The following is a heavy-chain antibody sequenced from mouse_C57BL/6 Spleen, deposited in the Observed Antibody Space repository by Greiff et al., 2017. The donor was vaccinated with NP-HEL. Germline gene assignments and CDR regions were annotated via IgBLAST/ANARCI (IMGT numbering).Heavy chain of an antibody. CDR1: GYTFTSYG. V-gene: IGHV1-81*01. CDR2: IYPRSGNT. D-gene: IGHD2-3*01. J-gene: IGHJ3*01. Sequence: VQLQQSGAELARPGASVKLSCKASGYTFTSYGISWVKQRTGQGLEWIGEIYPRSGNTYSHEKFKGKATLTADKSSSTAYMELRSLTSEDSAVYFCARYDGNPFAYWGQGTLVTVSA. CDR3: ARYDGNPFAY.